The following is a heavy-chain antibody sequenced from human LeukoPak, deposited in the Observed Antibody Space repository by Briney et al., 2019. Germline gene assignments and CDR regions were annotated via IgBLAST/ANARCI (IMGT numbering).Heavy chain of an antibody. CDR1: GGSISSYS. D-gene: IGHD5-24*01. V-gene: IGHV4-59*01. CDR3: ATYSQWHVGCNFCGCFEP. J-gene: IGHJ5*02. Sequence: SETLSLTCTVSGGSISSYSWSWIREPPGKGLEWIGCISYSGSTNYNPSLKSLVTISVDTSKDHFSLKLSSVTAAETAEYYCATYSQWHVGCNFCGCFEPWGQGTVVTVSS. CDR2: ISYSGST.